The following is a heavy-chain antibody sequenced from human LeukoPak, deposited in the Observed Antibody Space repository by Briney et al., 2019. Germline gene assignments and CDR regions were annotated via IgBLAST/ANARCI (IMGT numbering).Heavy chain of an antibody. D-gene: IGHD3-22*01. V-gene: IGHV4-34*01. Sequence: SETLSLTCAVYGGSFSGYYWSWIRQPPGKGLEWIGEINHSGSTNYNPSLKSRVTISVDTSKNQFSLKLSSVTAADTAVYYCGLYYYDSSGYYYDYWGQETLVTVSS. CDR3: GLYYYDSSGYYYDY. J-gene: IGHJ4*02. CDR1: GGSFSGYY. CDR2: INHSGST.